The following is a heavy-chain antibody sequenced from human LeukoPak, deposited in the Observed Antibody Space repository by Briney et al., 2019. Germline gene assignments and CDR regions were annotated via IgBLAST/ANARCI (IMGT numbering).Heavy chain of an antibody. J-gene: IGHJ4*02. CDR3: ARWGSSGYPYYFDY. D-gene: IGHD3-22*01. Sequence: SVKVSCKASGGTFSSYAISWVRQAPGQGPEWMGGIIPIFGTANYAQKFQGRVTITADESTSTAYMELSSLRPEDTAVYYCARWGSSGYPYYFDYWGQGTLVTVSS. V-gene: IGHV1-69*13. CDR2: IIPIFGTA. CDR1: GGTFSSYA.